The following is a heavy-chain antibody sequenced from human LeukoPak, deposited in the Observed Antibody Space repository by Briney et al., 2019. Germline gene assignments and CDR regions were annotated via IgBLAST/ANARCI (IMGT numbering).Heavy chain of an antibody. J-gene: IGHJ4*02. CDR2: IYGDGTT. Sequence: GGSLRLSYAASGLTVSSNYMSWVRQAPGKGVEWVSVIYGDGTTGYSDSVKDRFIIFRDTSKNTLYLQIESLRVEDTAVYYWPRDGFDMTLDYWGQGTLVIVSS. CDR1: GLTVSSNY. CDR3: PRDGFDMTLDY. D-gene: IGHD3-9*01. V-gene: IGHV3-66*01.